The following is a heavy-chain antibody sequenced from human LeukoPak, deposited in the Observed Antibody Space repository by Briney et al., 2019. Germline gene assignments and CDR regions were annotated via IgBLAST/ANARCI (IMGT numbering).Heavy chain of an antibody. D-gene: IGHD3-3*01. CDR2: ISSSSSYI. V-gene: IGHV3-21*01. CDR1: GFTFSNYN. J-gene: IGHJ4*02. Sequence: GGSLRLSCAASGFTFSNYNINGVRQAPGKGLEWVSSISSSSSYIYYADSVKGRFTISRDNAKNSLYLQMNSLRAEDTAVYYCARDPAGTSYYDFWSGYYFDYWGQGTLVTVSS. CDR3: ARDPAGTSYYDFWSGYYFDY.